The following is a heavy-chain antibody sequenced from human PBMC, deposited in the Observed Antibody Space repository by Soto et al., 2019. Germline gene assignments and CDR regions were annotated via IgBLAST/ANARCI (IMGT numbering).Heavy chain of an antibody. CDR2: IIPILGIA. Sequence: QVQLVQSGAEVKKPGSSVKVSCKASGDTFSSYTISWVRQAPGQGLEWMGRIIPILGIANYAQKFQGRVTITADKSTSTVYMELSSLRSEDTAVYYCARGHDGSESYYNWFDPWGQGTLVTVSS. CDR3: ARGHDGSESYYNWFDP. J-gene: IGHJ5*02. D-gene: IGHD3-10*01. V-gene: IGHV1-69*02. CDR1: GDTFSSYT.